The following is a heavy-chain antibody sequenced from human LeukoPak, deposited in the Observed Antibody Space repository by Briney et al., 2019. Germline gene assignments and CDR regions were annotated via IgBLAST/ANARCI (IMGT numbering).Heavy chain of an antibody. CDR2: IYTSGST. CDR3: ARVRSGSLWFGELFD. CDR1: GGSISSYY. Sequence: PSETLSLTCTVSGGSISSYYWSWIRQPAGKGLEWIGRIYTSGSTNYNPSLKSRVTISVDTSKNQFSLKLSSVTAADTAVYYCARVRSGSLWFGELFDWGQGTLVTVSS. V-gene: IGHV4-4*07. D-gene: IGHD3-10*01. J-gene: IGHJ4*02.